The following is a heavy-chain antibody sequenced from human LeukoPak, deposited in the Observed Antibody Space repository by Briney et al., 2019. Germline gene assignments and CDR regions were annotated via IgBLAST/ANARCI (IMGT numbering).Heavy chain of an antibody. Sequence: GASVKVSCKASGYTFTSYGISWVRQAPGQGLEWMGWISAYNGNTNYAQKLQGRVTMTTDTSTSTVYMELRSLRSDDTAVYYCARVKKGTYYDFWSGYLRYFDYWGQGTLVTVSS. J-gene: IGHJ4*02. CDR3: ARVKKGTYYDFWSGYLRYFDY. D-gene: IGHD3-3*01. CDR1: GYTFTSYG. CDR2: ISAYNGNT. V-gene: IGHV1-18*01.